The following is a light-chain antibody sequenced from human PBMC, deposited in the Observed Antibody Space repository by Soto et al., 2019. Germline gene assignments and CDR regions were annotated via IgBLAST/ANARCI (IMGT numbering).Light chain of an antibody. V-gene: IGKV3-20*01. J-gene: IGKJ1*01. CDR2: GAS. CDR1: QSVSSSY. CDR3: HQYGSSGSR. Sequence: EIVMTQSPGTLSLSPGERATLSCRASQSVSSSYLAWYQQKPGEAPRLLIYGASGRATGIPDRFSGSGSVADVTLTISRLELEYFARYYCHQYGSSGSRFGQGTKVEIK.